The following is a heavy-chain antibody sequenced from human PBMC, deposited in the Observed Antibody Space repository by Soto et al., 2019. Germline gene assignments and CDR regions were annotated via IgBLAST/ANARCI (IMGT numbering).Heavy chain of an antibody. V-gene: IGHV3-49*03. Sequence: EVQLVESGGDLVQPGRSPRLSCTTSGFTFGDYAVSWLRQAPGKGLEWVSFIRSKASGGTAEYAASVKGRFNISRDDSKIISYLQMNSLKTEDTAVYYCTRDLLGVRAFDMWGQGTMVTVSS. CDR3: TRDLLGVRAFDM. CDR1: GFTFGDYA. CDR2: IRSKASGGTA. D-gene: IGHD3-16*01. J-gene: IGHJ3*02.